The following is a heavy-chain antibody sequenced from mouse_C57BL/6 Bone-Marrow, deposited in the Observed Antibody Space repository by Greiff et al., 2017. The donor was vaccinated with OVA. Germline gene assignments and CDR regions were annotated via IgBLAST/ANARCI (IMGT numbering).Heavy chain of an antibody. CDR2: IYPGNSDT. J-gene: IGHJ1*03. D-gene: IGHD1-1*01. V-gene: IGHV1-5*01. CDR1: GYTFTSYW. CDR3: TRLNPITTENWYFDV. Sequence: EVQRVESGTVLARPGASVKMSCKPSGYTFTSYWMHWVKQRPGQGLEWIGAIYPGNSDTSYNQKFKGKAKLTAVTSASTAYMELSSLTNEDSAVYYCTRLNPITTENWYFDVWGTGTTVTVSS.